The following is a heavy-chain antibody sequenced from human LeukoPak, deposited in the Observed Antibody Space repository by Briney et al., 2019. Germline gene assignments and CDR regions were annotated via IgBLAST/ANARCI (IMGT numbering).Heavy chain of an antibody. D-gene: IGHD6-19*01. Sequence: SETLSLTCTVSGGSISSGGYYWSWIRQHPGKGLEWIGYIYYSGSTYYNPSLKSRVTISVDTSKNQFSLKLSSVTAADTAVYYCASSRLIFIAVAGNDAPLGFDYWGQGTLVTVSS. CDR2: IYYSGST. CDR1: GGSISSGGYY. V-gene: IGHV4-31*03. CDR3: ASSRLIFIAVAGNDAPLGFDY. J-gene: IGHJ4*02.